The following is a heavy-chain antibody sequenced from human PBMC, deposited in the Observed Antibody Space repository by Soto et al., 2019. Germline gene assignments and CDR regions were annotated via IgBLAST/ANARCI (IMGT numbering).Heavy chain of an antibody. CDR3: ARTPAATVTAFDY. CDR1: GGSISSGGYY. CDR2: IYYSGST. V-gene: IGHV4-31*03. Sequence: QVQLQESGPGLVKTSQTLSLTCTVSGGSISSGGYYWSWIRQHPGKGLEWIGYIYYSGSTYYTPFPKCRVTIPGDTSKPQFSLKRSSVTAAATAVYYCARTPAATVTAFDYWGQGTLVTVSS. D-gene: IGHD4-17*01. J-gene: IGHJ4*02.